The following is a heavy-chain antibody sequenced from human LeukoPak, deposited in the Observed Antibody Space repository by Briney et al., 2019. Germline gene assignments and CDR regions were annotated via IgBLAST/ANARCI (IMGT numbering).Heavy chain of an antibody. CDR2: IKGDGSST. CDR1: GFTFSSYW. CDR3: ARDGYSFGHDFDY. J-gene: IGHJ4*02. D-gene: IGHD5-18*01. V-gene: IGHV3-74*01. Sequence: GGSLRLSCADSGFTFSSYWMQWVRHTPGKGLVWVSRIKGDGSSTSYADSVKGRFTISRDNAKNTLYLQMNSLRAEDTAVYYCARDGYSFGHDFDYWGQGTLVTVSS.